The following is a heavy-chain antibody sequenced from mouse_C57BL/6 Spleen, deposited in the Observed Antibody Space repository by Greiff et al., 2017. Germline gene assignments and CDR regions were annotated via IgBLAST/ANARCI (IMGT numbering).Heavy chain of an antibody. CDR3: AYGYDGGYAMDY. V-gene: IGHV1-82*01. Sequence: VKLLESGPELVKPGASVKISCKASGYAFSSSWMNWVKQRPGKGLEWIGRIYPGDGDTNYNGKFKGKATLTADKSSSTAYMQLSSLTSEDSAVYFCAYGYDGGYAMDYWGQGTSVTVSS. CDR1: GYAFSSSW. J-gene: IGHJ4*01. CDR2: IYPGDGDT. D-gene: IGHD2-2*01.